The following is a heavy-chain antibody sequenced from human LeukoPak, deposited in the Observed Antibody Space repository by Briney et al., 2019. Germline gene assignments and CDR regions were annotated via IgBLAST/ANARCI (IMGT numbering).Heavy chain of an antibody. Sequence: PGGSLRLSCAASGFTYGTYAVSWVRQAPGKGLDWVSAISDNGAATYYADSVRGRFTVSRDNSKNTLYLQMSSLRAGDTAVYYCAKAGHCGSGSYYSDYWGRGTLVTVSP. V-gene: IGHV3-23*01. CDR1: GFTYGTYA. D-gene: IGHD3-10*01. CDR3: AKAGHCGSGSYYSDY. J-gene: IGHJ4*02. CDR2: ISDNGAAT.